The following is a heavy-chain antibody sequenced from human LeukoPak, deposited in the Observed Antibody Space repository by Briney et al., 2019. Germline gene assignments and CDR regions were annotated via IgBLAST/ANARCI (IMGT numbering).Heavy chain of an antibody. CDR2: IKEDGSRD. Sequence: PGGSLRLSCAASGFTFTTYWMSWVRQTPEKGLEWVAKIKEDGSRDYYVDSVKGRFTISRDNAKNLLYLQMKSLRAEDTAIYYCARDGGGYDSWGQGTLVTVSS. D-gene: IGHD5-24*01. CDR3: ARDGGGYDS. V-gene: IGHV3-7*01. CDR1: GFTFTTYW. J-gene: IGHJ5*01.